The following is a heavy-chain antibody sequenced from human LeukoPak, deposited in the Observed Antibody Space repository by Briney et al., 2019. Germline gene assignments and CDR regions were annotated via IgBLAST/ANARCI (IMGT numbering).Heavy chain of an antibody. V-gene: IGHV3-33*01. CDR2: ICYDGSNK. D-gene: IGHD2-15*01. J-gene: IGHJ4*02. Sequence: GRSLRLSCAASGFTFSSYGMHWVRQAPGKGLEWVAVICYDGSNKYYADSVKGRFTISRDNSKNTLYLQMNSLRAEDTAVYYCARDVEVKRVELFDYWGRGTLVTVSS. CDR3: ARDVEVKRVELFDY. CDR1: GFTFSSYG.